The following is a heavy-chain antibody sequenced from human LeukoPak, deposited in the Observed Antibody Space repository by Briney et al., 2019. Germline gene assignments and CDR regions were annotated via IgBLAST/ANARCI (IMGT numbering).Heavy chain of an antibody. J-gene: IGHJ4*02. V-gene: IGHV4-34*01. Sequence: SETLSLTCAVYGGSFSGYYWSWIRQPPGKGLEWIGEINHSGSTNYNPSLKSRVTISVDTSKNQFSLKLSSVTAADTAVYYCARGFGVVIYYFDYWGQGTLVTVSS. CDR2: INHSGST. CDR1: GGSFSGYY. D-gene: IGHD3-3*01. CDR3: ARGFGVVIYYFDY.